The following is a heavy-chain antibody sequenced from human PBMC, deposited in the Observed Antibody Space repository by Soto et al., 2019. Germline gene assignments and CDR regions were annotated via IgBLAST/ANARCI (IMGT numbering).Heavy chain of an antibody. CDR1: GYTFINYD. CDR2: MNPGSGKT. Sequence: QVQLVQSGAEVKEPGASVRVSCKASGYTFINYDISWVRQATGHGLEWMGWMNPGSGKTGYATKFQGRVTMTRDASTSTAHLELSSLTSEDTAVYYCARMASFGTLNWFDPWGQGTLVTVSS. V-gene: IGHV1-8*02. CDR3: ARMASFGTLNWFDP. J-gene: IGHJ5*02. D-gene: IGHD3-16*01.